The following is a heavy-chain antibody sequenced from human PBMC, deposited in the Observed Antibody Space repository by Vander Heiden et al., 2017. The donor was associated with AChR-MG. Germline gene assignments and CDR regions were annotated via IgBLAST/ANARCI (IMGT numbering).Heavy chain of an antibody. CDR2: ISSSSSVI. D-gene: IGHD3-10*01. CDR3: TRAMAELDY. V-gene: IGHV3-21*01. J-gene: IGHJ4*02. CDR1: GFTFSRYS. Sequence: VQLVESGGGLVKPGGSMRLSCAGSGFTFSRYSMNWVRQAPGKGLEWVSSISSSSSVIDDADSVKGRFTISRDNAKNSLYLQMNSLRAEDTAVYYCTRAMAELDYLGQGTLVTVSS.